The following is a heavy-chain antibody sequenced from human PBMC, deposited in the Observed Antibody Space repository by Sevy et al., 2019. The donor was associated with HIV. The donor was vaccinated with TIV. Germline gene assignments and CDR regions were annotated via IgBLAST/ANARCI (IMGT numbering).Heavy chain of an antibody. Sequence: ASVKVSCKASGYTFTGYYMHWARQAPGRGLEWMGWINPNSGGTNYAQKFQGRVTMTRDTSISTAYMELSRLRSDDTAVYYCAALALYDILTGSSDAFDIWGQGTMVTVSS. CDR2: INPNSGGT. V-gene: IGHV1-2*02. D-gene: IGHD3-9*01. J-gene: IGHJ3*02. CDR3: AALALYDILTGSSDAFDI. CDR1: GYTFTGYY.